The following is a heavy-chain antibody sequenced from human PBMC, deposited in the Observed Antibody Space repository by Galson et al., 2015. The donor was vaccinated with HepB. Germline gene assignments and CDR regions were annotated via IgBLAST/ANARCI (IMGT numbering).Heavy chain of an antibody. CDR2: IEIGGIK. CDR1: GFSIDSLF. CDR3: AAGNGGIES. J-gene: IGHJ4*02. V-gene: IGHV3-53*01. D-gene: IGHD3-16*01. Sequence: SLRLSCAVSGFSIDSLFMTWLRQAPGKGLEFVSIIEIGGIKHYADSVKGRFAISGDSSKNTVYLQMNSLTVEDTALYYCAAGNGGIESWGQGTLVTVSS.